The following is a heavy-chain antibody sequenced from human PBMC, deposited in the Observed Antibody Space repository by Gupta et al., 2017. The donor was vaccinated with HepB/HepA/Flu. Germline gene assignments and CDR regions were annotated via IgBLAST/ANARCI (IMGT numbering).Heavy chain of an antibody. CDR3: ATSIASAGQDYYHMDV. Sequence: EVQLVESGGGLIQPGGSLRLSCVVSGFTVSRNYMTWVRQAPGKGLEWVSVFLSAGATYYADSVRGRFTISRDIPNNTVYLHMNSLSADDTAVYYCATSIASAGQDYYHMDVWGKGTTVTVSS. V-gene: IGHV3-53*01. J-gene: IGHJ6*03. CDR1: GFTVSRNY. CDR2: FLSAGAT. D-gene: IGHD6-13*01.